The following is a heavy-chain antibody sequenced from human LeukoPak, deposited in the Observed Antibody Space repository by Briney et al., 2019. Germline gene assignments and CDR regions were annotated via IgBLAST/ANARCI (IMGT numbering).Heavy chain of an antibody. J-gene: IGHJ4*02. CDR2: IYPGDSDT. CDR3: ARGEGYCSSTSCWWPSFDY. CDR1: GYSFTSYW. V-gene: IGHV5-51*01. Sequence: PGESLKISCKGSGYSFTSYWIGWVRQMPGKGLEWMGIIYPGDSDTRYSPSFQGQVTISADKSISTAYLQWSSLKASDTAMYYCARGEGYCSSTSCWWPSFDYWGQGTLVTVSS. D-gene: IGHD2-2*01.